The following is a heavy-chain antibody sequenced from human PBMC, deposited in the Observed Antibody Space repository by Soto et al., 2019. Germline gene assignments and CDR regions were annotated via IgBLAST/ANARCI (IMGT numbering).Heavy chain of an antibody. J-gene: IGHJ4*02. Sequence: QVQLVESGGGVVQPGRSLRLSCAASGFTFSSYAMHWVRQAPGKGLEWVAVISYDGSNKYYADSVKGRFTNSRDNSKNTLYLQMNSLRAEDTAVYYCARGYYYGSGSYYNAVDYWGQGTLVTVSS. CDR2: ISYDGSNK. V-gene: IGHV3-30-3*01. CDR3: ARGYYYGSGSYYNAVDY. CDR1: GFTFSSYA. D-gene: IGHD3-10*01.